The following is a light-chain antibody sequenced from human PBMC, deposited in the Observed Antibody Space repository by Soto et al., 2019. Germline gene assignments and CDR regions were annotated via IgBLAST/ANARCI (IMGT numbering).Light chain of an antibody. CDR1: SSDVDDYNY. CDR2: DVN. Sequence: QSALTQPRSVSGSPGQSVTISCTGTSSDVDDYNYVSWYQQHPDKAPKLMIYDVNKRPSGVPDRFSGSKSGTSASLAISGLQSEDEAGYYCAAWDDSLNGPVFGGGTKLTVL. CDR3: AAWDDSLNGPV. J-gene: IGLJ2*01. V-gene: IGLV2-11*01.